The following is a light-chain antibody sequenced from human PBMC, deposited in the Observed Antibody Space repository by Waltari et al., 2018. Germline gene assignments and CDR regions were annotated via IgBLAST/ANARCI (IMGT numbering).Light chain of an antibody. CDR1: QSISSY. CDR2: SAS. Sequence: DIQMTQSPSSLSASVGDRVTITCRASQSISSYLDWYQQKPGKAPKPLIYSASSLQGGVPSRFSGSGSGTDFTLTISSLQPEDFATYYCQQSYRTPRTFGQGTKVEIE. J-gene: IGKJ1*01. V-gene: IGKV1-39*01. CDR3: QQSYRTPRT.